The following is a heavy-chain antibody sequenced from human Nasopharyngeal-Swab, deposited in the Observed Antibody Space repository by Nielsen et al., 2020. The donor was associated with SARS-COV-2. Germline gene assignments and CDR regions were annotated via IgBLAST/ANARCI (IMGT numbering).Heavy chain of an antibody. Sequence: ASVKVSCKASGYTFTSYSMHWVRQAPGQGLEWMGIINPSGGSTSYAQKFQGRVTMTRDTSTSTAYMELSSLRSEDTAVYYCARAVKYYYGSGSYPLDYWGQGTLVTVSS. CDR1: GYTFTSYS. D-gene: IGHD3-10*01. CDR3: ARAVKYYYGSGSYPLDY. CDR2: INPSGGST. V-gene: IGHV1-46*01. J-gene: IGHJ4*02.